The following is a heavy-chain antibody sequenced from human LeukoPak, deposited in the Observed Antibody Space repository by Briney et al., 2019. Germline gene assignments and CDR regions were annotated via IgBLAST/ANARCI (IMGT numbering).Heavy chain of an antibody. Sequence: SETLSLTCTVSGGSISSYYWSWIRQPAGKGLEWIGRIYTSGSTNYNPSLKSRVTMSVDTSKNQFSLKLSSVTAADTAVYYCAVTHYGGNSSNSYYYYYMDVWGKGTTVTVSS. CDR1: GGSISSYY. J-gene: IGHJ6*03. V-gene: IGHV4-4*07. CDR2: IYTSGST. D-gene: IGHD4-23*01. CDR3: AVTHYGGNSSNSYYYYYMDV.